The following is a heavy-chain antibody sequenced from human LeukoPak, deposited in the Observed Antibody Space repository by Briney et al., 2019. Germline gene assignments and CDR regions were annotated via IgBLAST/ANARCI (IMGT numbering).Heavy chain of an antibody. J-gene: IGHJ5*02. D-gene: IGHD2-2*01. V-gene: IGHV3-48*01. CDR3: ARDDCSGTSCAKHSNWFDP. CDR1: GFTFSNYG. Sequence: PGGSXTXSCAXSGFTFSNYGXNWGRQAGGEGGXWVSYISNSGTNIYYGDSGKGRFNIYRDNEEHSLYLKMNSLRAEDTAVYYCARDDCSGTSCAKHSNWFDPWGQGTLVTVSS. CDR2: ISNSGTNI.